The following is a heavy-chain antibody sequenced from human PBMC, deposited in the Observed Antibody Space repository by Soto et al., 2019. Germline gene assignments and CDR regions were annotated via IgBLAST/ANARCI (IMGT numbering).Heavy chain of an antibody. CDR2: IYYTGTT. Sequence: QVQLQESGPGLVKPSGTLSLTCTVSGDSISSDYWSWFRQPPGKGLEWIGYIYYTGTTNYSPSLKGRVTISVXXSXSXFSLKLSSVTAADTAVYYCARDPLRDGSGYSYGMDVWGQGTTVTVSS. D-gene: IGHD3-22*01. CDR3: ARDPLRDGSGYSYGMDV. V-gene: IGHV4-59*01. J-gene: IGHJ6*02. CDR1: GDSISSDY.